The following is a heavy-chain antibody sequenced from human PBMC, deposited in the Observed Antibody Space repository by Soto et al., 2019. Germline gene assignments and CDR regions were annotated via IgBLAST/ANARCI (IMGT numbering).Heavy chain of an antibody. CDR3: ANPPTGSYDSSGYFLDY. D-gene: IGHD3-22*01. Sequence: EVQLLESGGGLVHPGGSLRLSCAASGFTFSSYAMTWVRQAPGKGLEWVSTISGSGASTYYADSVKGRFTISRDNSKNTLYLQMNSLRAEDTAVYYCANPPTGSYDSSGYFLDYWGQGTLVTVSS. J-gene: IGHJ4*02. CDR1: GFTFSSYA. CDR2: ISGSGAST. V-gene: IGHV3-23*01.